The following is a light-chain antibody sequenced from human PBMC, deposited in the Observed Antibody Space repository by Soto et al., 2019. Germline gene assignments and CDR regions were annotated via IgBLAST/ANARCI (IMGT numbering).Light chain of an antibody. CDR1: QSVLYSSNNNNY. CDR3: QQFYSNPLT. V-gene: IGKV4-1*01. CDR2: WAS. J-gene: IGKJ4*01. Sequence: DIVMTQSPDSLAVSLGERATINCKSSQSVLYSSNNNNYLAWYQQKPGQPPKLLIYWASTREYGVPDRFSGSGSGKDFTLPISSLQPEDVAGYYCQQFYSNPLTFGGGTKVEIK.